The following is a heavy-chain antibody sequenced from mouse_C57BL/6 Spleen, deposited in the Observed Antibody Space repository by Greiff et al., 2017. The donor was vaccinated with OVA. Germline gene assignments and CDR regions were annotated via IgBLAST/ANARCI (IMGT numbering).Heavy chain of an antibody. J-gene: IGHJ1*03. CDR2: IDPSDSYT. CDR3: ARHYYGSSGYFDV. D-gene: IGHD1-1*01. Sequence: VKLQQPGAELVMPGASVKLSCKASGYTFTSYWMHWVKQRPGQGLEWIGEIDPSDSYTNYNQKFKGKSTLTVDKSSSTAYMQLSSLTSEDSAVYYCARHYYGSSGYFDVWGTGTTVTVSS. CDR1: GYTFTSYW. V-gene: IGHV1-69*01.